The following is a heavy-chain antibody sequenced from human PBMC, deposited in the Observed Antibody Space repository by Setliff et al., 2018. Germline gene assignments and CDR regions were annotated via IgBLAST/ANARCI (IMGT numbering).Heavy chain of an antibody. D-gene: IGHD4-4*01. CDR3: ARGNSNYYLFDY. CDR2: IIPIFGTA. Sequence: GASVKVSCKASGGTFSSYAISWVRQAPGQGFEWMGRIIPIFGTANYAQKFQGRVTITADKSTSTAYMELSSLRSEDTAVYYCARGNSNYYLFDYWGQGTLVTVSS. V-gene: IGHV1-69*06. J-gene: IGHJ4*02. CDR1: GGTFSSYA.